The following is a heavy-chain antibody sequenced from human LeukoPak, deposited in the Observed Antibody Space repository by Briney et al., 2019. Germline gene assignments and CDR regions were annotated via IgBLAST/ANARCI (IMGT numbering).Heavy chain of an antibody. V-gene: IGHV3-74*01. D-gene: IGHD3-16*01. CDR1: GFTFNYFW. J-gene: IGHJ6*03. CDR2: INNDGTAT. Sequence: PGGSLRLSCAASGFTFNYFWMHWVRQVPGKGLVWVAGINNDGTATYYADSVKGRFTISRDKSNNTLYLQMNSLRTEDTAVYYCATGGTPNYYYYYYMDVWGKGTTVTVSS. CDR3: ATGGTPNYYYYYYMDV.